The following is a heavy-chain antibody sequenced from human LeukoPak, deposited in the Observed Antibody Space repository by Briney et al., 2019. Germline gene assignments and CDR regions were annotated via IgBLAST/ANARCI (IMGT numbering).Heavy chain of an antibody. V-gene: IGHV3-23*01. J-gene: IGHJ2*01. CDR2: IGGSGGIT. CDR3: AKASRSGVAATASGWYFDL. Sequence: GGSLRLSCAASGFTFSNYAVSWVRQAPGKGLEWVSTIGGSGGITYYADSVKGRFTISRDTSKNTLYLQMNSLRAEGTAVYYCAKASRSGVAATASGWYFDLWGRGTLVTVSS. CDR1: GFTFSNYA. D-gene: IGHD6-13*01.